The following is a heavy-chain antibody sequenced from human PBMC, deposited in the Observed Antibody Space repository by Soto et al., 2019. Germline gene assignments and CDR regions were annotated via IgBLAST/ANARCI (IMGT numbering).Heavy chain of an antibody. CDR2: FVPVFGTA. J-gene: IGHJ6*02. CDR3: ARDSLEWLSHRMDV. D-gene: IGHD3-3*01. Sequence: QVQLVQSGAEVRKPGSSVMVSCKAPGGSFNKYIISWVRQAPGQGPEWMGGFVPVFGTAHYAQKFQGIVTITADESTTTVYMELSSLRSEDTAVYYCARDSLEWLSHRMDVWGQGTTVTVSS. V-gene: IGHV1-69*01. CDR1: GGSFNKYI.